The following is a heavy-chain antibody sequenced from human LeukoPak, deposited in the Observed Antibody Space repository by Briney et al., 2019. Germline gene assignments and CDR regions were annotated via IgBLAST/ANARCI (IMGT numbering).Heavy chain of an antibody. Sequence: PGGSLRLSCAASGFTVSSNYMSWVRQAPGKGLEWVSYISSSGSSIYYAGSVKGRFTISRDNAKSSLYLQMNSLRAEDTAVYYCARDPYSGSYGADYYYYMDVWGKGTTVTISS. D-gene: IGHD1-26*01. CDR2: ISSSGSSI. CDR3: ARDPYSGSYGADYYYYMDV. J-gene: IGHJ6*03. V-gene: IGHV3-11*04. CDR1: GFTVSSNY.